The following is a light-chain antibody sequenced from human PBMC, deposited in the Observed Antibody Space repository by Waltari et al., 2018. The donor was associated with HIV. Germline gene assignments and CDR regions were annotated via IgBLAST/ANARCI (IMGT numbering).Light chain of an antibody. CDR3: QSYDDTTYV. V-gene: IGLV6-57*01. J-gene: IGLJ1*01. CDR2: ENA. CDR1: GGSIGTFY. Sequence: NFMLTQPHSVSGSPGKTLVISCTRNGGSIGTFYVQWYRQRQGSSPTTLIFENARSPSGVPERFSGSIDSSSNSASLFISGLKTEDEAEYYCQSYDDTTYVFGTGTKVTVL.